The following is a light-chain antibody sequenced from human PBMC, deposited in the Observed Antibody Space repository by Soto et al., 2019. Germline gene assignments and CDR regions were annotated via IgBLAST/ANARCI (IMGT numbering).Light chain of an antibody. V-gene: IGKV3-20*01. CDR3: QYYGSSPWT. Sequence: EIVLTQSPGTLSLSPGERGTLSCRASQSVSSNYLAWYQQKPGQSPRLLIYSACSRATGIPDRFSGSGSGTDFTLTISRLEPEDFAEYYCQYYGSSPWTFGQGTKVEIK. J-gene: IGKJ1*01. CDR1: QSVSSNY. CDR2: SAC.